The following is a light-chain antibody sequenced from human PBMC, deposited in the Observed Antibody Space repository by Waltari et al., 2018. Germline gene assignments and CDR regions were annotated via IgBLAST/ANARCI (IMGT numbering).Light chain of an antibody. V-gene: IGLV2-14*01. CDR2: EVS. CDR3: SSYTSSSTPYV. Sequence: QSALTQPASVSGSPGQSITIFSTGTSRDLGGYHSVPWYQPHPGKAPKLMIYEVSNRPSGVSNRFSGSKSGNTASLTISGLQAEDEADYYCSSYTSSSTPYVFGTGTKVTVL. CDR1: SRDLGGYHS. J-gene: IGLJ1*01.